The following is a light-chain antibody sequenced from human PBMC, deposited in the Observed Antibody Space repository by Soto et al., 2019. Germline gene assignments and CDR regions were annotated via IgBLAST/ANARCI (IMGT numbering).Light chain of an antibody. CDR3: QQYSIWRA. CDR1: QSVSSSY. J-gene: IGKJ1*01. Sequence: EIVLTQSPGTLSLSPGERATLSCRASQSVSSSYLAWYQQKPGQAPRLLIYGASSRATGIPDRFSGSGSGTDFTLTISGLQSEDFAVYYCQQYSIWRAFGQGTKVDIK. CDR2: GAS. V-gene: IGKV3-20*01.